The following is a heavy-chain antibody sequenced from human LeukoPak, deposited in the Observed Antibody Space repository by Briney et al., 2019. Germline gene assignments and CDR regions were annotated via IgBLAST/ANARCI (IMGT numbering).Heavy chain of an antibody. D-gene: IGHD5-12*01. CDR3: AHSGYDRPYYFDY. Sequence: GGSLRLSCAASGFTFSSYAMSWVRQAPGKGLEWVSATSGSGGSTYYADSVKGRFTISRDNSKNTLYLQMNSLRAEDTAVYYCAHSGYDRPYYFDYWGQGTLVTVSS. CDR1: GFTFSSYA. J-gene: IGHJ4*02. CDR2: TSGSGGST. V-gene: IGHV3-23*01.